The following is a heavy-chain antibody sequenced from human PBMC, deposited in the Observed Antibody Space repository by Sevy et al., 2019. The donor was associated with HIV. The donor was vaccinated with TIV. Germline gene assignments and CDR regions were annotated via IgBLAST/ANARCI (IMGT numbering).Heavy chain of an antibody. CDR2: ISYDGSNK. CDR3: ARGGATVYFDY. V-gene: IGHV3-30-3*01. Sequence: WGSLRLSCAASGFTFSSYAMHWVRQASGKGLEWVAVISYDGSNKYYADSVKGRFTISRDNSKNTLYLQMNSLRAEDTAVYYCARGGATVYFDYWGQGTLVTVSS. J-gene: IGHJ4*02. CDR1: GFTFSSYA. D-gene: IGHD1-26*01.